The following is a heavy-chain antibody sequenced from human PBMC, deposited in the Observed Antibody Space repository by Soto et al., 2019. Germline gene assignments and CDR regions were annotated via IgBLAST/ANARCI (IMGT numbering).Heavy chain of an antibody. CDR2: IIPTFGTA. D-gene: IGHD3-22*01. CDR3: ARRDDSSGYYYEGGAFDI. J-gene: IGHJ3*02. CDR1: GGTFSSYA. Sequence: QVQLVQSGAEVKKPGSSVKVSCKASGGTFSSYAISWVRQAPGQGLEWMGGIIPTFGTANYAQKFQGRVTITADESTSTAYMELSSLRSEDTAVYYCARRDDSSGYYYEGGAFDIWGQGTMVTVSS. V-gene: IGHV1-69*01.